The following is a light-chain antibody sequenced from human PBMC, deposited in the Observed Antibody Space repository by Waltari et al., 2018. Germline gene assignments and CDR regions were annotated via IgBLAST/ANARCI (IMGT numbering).Light chain of an antibody. CDR3: QHYADSPYS. CDR1: QTIRKSN. CDR2: EAS. Sequence: CRASQTIRKSNLAWYHQKPGQAPRLIMYEASRRATGIPDRFSGSESGTDFTLTISRLEPEDFAVYYCQHYADSPYSFGQGTKLEFK. J-gene: IGKJ2*03. V-gene: IGKV3-20*01.